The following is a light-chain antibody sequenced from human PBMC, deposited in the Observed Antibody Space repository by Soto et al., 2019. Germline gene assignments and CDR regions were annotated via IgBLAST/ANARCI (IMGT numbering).Light chain of an antibody. V-gene: IGKV3-20*01. Sequence: VLKQSLGTLSLSPGERATLSCLASQTVRNNYLAWYQQKPGQAPRLLIYDASSRATGIPDRFSGGGSGTDFTLTICRLEPEDCAVYYCQQFSSYPLTFGGGTKVDIK. CDR1: QTVRNNY. CDR3: QQFSSYPLT. CDR2: DAS. J-gene: IGKJ4*01.